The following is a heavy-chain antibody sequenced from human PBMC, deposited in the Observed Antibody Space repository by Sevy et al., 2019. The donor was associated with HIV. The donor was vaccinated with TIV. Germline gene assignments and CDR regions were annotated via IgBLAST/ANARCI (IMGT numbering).Heavy chain of an antibody. CDR2: INPNSGGQ. J-gene: IGHJ5*02. D-gene: IGHD5-12*01. Sequence: ASVKVSCKASGYSFTGHYIHWFRQAPGQGLEWMGWINPNSGGQKFAQKFQGRVTMTRDTSISTAYMELSRLKSDDTAVFYCATYSDYGGAFDPWGQGTLVTVSS. V-gene: IGHV1-2*02. CDR1: GYSFTGHY. CDR3: ATYSDYGGAFDP.